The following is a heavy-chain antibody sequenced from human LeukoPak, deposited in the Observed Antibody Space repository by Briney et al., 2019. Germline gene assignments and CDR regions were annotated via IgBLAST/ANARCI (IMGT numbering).Heavy chain of an antibody. CDR2: IYSGGST. V-gene: IGHV3-53*01. CDR1: GFTVSSNY. CDR3: ARGGVVFTSYFHY. D-gene: IGHD3-22*01. Sequence: PGGSLRLSCAVSGFTVSSNYMSWVRQAPGKGLEWVSVIYSGGSTYYADSVKGRFTISRDNSKNTLYLQMNSLRAEDTAVYYCARGGVVFTSYFHYWGQGTLVTVSS. J-gene: IGHJ4*02.